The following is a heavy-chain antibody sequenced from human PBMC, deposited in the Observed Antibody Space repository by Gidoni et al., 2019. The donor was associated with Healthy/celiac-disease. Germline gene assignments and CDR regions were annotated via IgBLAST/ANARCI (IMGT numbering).Heavy chain of an antibody. CDR2: IIPIFGTA. Sequence: QVQLVQSGAEVKKPGSSVKVSCKASGGTFSSYALSWVRQAPGQGLEWMGGIIPIFGTANYAQKFQGRVTITADESTSTAYMELSSLRSEDTAVYYCARGKYGDYVGPTYYYYGMDVWGQGTTVTVSS. CDR1: GGTFSSYA. V-gene: IGHV1-69*01. D-gene: IGHD4-17*01. CDR3: ARGKYGDYVGPTYYYYGMDV. J-gene: IGHJ6*02.